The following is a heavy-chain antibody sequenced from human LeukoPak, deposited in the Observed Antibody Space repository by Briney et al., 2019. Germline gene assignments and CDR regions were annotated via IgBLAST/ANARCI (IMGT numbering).Heavy chain of an antibody. J-gene: IGHJ6*03. Sequence: SETLSLTCAVYGGSFSGYYWRWIRQPPGKGLEWIGEINHSGSTNYNPSLKSRVTISVDTSKNQFSLKLSSVTAADTAVYYCARGPFGDSGYSYYYYYMDVWGKGTTVTVSS. V-gene: IGHV4-34*01. CDR1: GGSFSGYY. D-gene: IGHD5-12*01. CDR2: INHSGST. CDR3: ARGPFGDSGYSYYYYYMDV.